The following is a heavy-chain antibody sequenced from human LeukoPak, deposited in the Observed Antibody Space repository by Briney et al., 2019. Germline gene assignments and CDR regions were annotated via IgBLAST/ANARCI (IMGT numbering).Heavy chain of an antibody. CDR2: IYYSGST. CDR3: ARGGLVGANWFDP. CDR1: GGYISSYY. Sequence: SETLSLTCTVSGGYISSYYWSWIRQPPGKGLEWIGYIYYSGSTNYNPSLKSRVTISVDTSKNQFSLKLSSVTAADTAVYYCARGGLVGANWFDPWGQGTLVTVSS. D-gene: IGHD1-26*01. J-gene: IGHJ5*02. V-gene: IGHV4-59*01.